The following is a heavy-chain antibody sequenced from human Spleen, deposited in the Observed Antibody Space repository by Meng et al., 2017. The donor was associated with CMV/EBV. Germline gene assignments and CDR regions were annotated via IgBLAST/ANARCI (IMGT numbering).Heavy chain of an antibody. CDR2: INSNGGTT. V-gene: IGHV3-64*02. CDR1: GFTFSSNT. Sequence: SGFTFSSNTMYWVRQAPGKGLEYVSGINSNGGTTYYADSVKGRFTISRDNSKSTLFLQLDSLRAEDMAVYYCARYCSTSTCYDAFDIWGQGTMVTVSS. D-gene: IGHD2-2*01. J-gene: IGHJ3*02. CDR3: ARYCSTSTCYDAFDI.